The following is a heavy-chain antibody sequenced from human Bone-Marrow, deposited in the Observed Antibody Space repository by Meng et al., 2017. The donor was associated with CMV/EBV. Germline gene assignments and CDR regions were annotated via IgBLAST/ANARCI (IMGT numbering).Heavy chain of an antibody. CDR1: GFTFRSYS. J-gene: IGHJ4*02. CDR3: ARDMVRGVGLLGY. Sequence: GESLKISCAASGFTFRSYSMNWVRQAPGKGLEWVSSISSSSSYIYYADSVKGRFTISRDNAKNSLYLQMNSLRAEDTAVYYCARDMVRGVGLLGYWGQGTLVTVSS. V-gene: IGHV3-21*01. CDR2: ISSSSSYI. D-gene: IGHD3-10*01.